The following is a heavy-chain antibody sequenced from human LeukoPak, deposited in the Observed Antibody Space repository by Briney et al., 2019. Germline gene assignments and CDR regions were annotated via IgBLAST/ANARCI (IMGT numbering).Heavy chain of an antibody. CDR1: GYSISSGYY. J-gene: IGHJ4*02. CDR2: IYHSGST. Sequence: PSETLSLTCTVSGYSISSGYYWGWIRQPPGKGLEWIGSIYHSGSTYYNPSLKSRVTISVDTSKNQFSLKLSSVTAADTAVYYCARVLGIQLLDYWGQGTLVTVSS. D-gene: IGHD5-18*01. CDR3: ARVLGIQLLDY. V-gene: IGHV4-38-2*02.